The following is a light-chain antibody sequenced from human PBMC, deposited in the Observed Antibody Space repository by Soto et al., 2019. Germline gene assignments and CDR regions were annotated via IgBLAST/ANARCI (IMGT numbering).Light chain of an antibody. J-gene: IGLJ2*01. CDR1: SGHSSYA. Sequence: QLVLTQSPSASASLGASVKLTCTLSSGHSSYAIAWHQQQPEKRPRYLMKLNSDGSHSQGDGIPDRFSGSSSGAERYLTISRLQSADEADYYCQTWGTGIVVFGGGTKLTVL. CDR2: LNSDGSH. CDR3: QTWGTGIVV. V-gene: IGLV4-69*01.